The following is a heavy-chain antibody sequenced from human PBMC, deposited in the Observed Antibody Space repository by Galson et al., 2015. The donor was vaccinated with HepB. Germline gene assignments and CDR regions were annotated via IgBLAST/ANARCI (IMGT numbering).Heavy chain of an antibody. CDR3: ARQAMVVADGMDV. D-gene: IGHD2-15*01. J-gene: IGHJ6*02. CDR2: TYPGDSDT. Sequence: QSGAEVKKPGESLKISCKGSGYTFTSYWIGWVRQMPGKGLEWMGITYPGDSDTRKSPSFQGQVTIPVDKSISTAYRQWSSLKASDTAMYYCARQAMVVADGMDVWGQGTTVTVSS. V-gene: IGHV5-51*01. CDR1: GYTFTSYW.